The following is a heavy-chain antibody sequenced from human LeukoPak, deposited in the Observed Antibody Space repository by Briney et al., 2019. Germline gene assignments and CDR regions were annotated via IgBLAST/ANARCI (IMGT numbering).Heavy chain of an antibody. J-gene: IGHJ4*02. CDR2: IQYDGSNK. V-gene: IGHV3-30*02. D-gene: IGHD3-9*01. Sequence: GGSLRLSCAASGFTFSNYGMHWVRQAPGKGLEWVSFIQYDGSNKYYADSVKGRFTISRDNSKNTLFLQMNSLRAEDTAVYYCTKARLLRYFDWLPGDWGQGTLVTVSS. CDR1: GFTFSNYG. CDR3: TKARLLRYFDWLPGD.